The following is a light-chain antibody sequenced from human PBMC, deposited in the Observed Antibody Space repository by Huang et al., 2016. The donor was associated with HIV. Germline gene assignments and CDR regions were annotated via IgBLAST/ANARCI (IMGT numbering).Light chain of an antibody. CDR2: GAS. CDR1: QNIGDN. J-gene: IGKJ3*01. Sequence: EIVMTQSPVTLSVSPGERATLSCRASQNIGDNLTWYQHKPGQAPRLLIYGASTRATGSPPRFSGSGSGTEFTLTISGLESEDFAVYYCQQFNNWPPRFTFGPGTTVDVK. CDR3: QQFNNWPPRFT. V-gene: IGKV3-15*01.